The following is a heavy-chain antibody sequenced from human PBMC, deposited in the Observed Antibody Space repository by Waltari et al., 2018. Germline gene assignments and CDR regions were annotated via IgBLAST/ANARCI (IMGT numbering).Heavy chain of an antibody. CDR1: GFTFSRHG. Sequence: QVRLAASGGGMVQSGGSLRLPCEASGFTFSRHGIHWVRQAPGKGLEWVAFITYDGGRKFYSDSLKGRFTISRDNSKDILFLDMNNLRRDDTAVYFCARGSAGKPLDNWGQGALVTVSS. V-gene: IGHV3-30*03. D-gene: IGHD2-15*01. CDR3: ARGSAGKPLDN. CDR2: ITYDGGRK. J-gene: IGHJ4*02.